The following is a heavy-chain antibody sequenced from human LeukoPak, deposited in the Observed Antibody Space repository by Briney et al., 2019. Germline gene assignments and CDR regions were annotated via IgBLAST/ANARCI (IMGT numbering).Heavy chain of an antibody. CDR1: GFTFSSYS. V-gene: IGHV3-21*01. CDR2: ISSSRSYI. J-gene: IGHJ4*02. CDR3: ARVGMVRGVIIMSFDY. Sequence: GGSLRLSCAASGFTFSSYSMNWVRQAPGKGLEWVSSISSSRSYIYYADSVKGRFTISRDNAKNSLYLQMNSLRAEDTAVYYCARVGMVRGVIIMSFDYWGQGTLVTVSS. D-gene: IGHD3-10*01.